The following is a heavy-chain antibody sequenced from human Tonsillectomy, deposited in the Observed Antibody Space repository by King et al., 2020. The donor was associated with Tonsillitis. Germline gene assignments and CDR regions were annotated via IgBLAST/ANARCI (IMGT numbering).Heavy chain of an antibody. V-gene: IGHV4-34*01. D-gene: IGHD3-22*01. Sequence: QVQLQQWGAVLLKPSETLSLTCAVYSGSFSGYYWSWIRQPPGKGLEWIGEINHSGSTNYNPSLKSRVTISVDTTKNQFSLKLSSVTAADTAVYYCARGLVEVYDRGSAHKYFQHWGQGTLVTVSS. CDR3: ARGLVEVYDRGSAHKYFQH. CDR2: INHSGST. J-gene: IGHJ1*01. CDR1: SGSFSGYY.